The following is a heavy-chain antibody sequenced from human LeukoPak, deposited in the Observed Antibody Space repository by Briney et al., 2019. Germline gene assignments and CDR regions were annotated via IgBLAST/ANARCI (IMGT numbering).Heavy chain of an antibody. CDR3: VRDHHWGFDS. V-gene: IGHV3-48*01. Sequence: ESLSLSCSASGFTFTSYSMNWLRKGPGQGLEWVSWIRSSRSTIYYADSVKGRFTISRDDAKNSLYLQMNSLRAEDTAIYYCVRDHHWGFDSWGQGTQVTVSS. J-gene: IGHJ4*02. CDR1: GFTFTSYS. D-gene: IGHD7-27*01. CDR2: IRSSRSTI.